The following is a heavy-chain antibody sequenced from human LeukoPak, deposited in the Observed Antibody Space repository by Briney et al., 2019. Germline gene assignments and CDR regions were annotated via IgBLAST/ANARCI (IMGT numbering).Heavy chain of an antibody. Sequence: GGSLRLSCAASGFTFSYHWMTWVRQAPGKGLEWVANIKNDGTVKNYVDSVKGRFTISRDNAKNSLYLQMNSLRAEDTGVYYCAKDSYSKGYYWGQGVLVTVSS. D-gene: IGHD5-18*01. J-gene: IGHJ4*02. CDR1: GFTFSYHW. V-gene: IGHV3-7*01. CDR3: AKDSYSKGYY. CDR2: IKNDGTVK.